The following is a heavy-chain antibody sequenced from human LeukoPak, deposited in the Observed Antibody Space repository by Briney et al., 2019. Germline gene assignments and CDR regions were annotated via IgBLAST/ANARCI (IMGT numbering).Heavy chain of an antibody. D-gene: IGHD6-13*01. CDR2: ISDGGTPV. J-gene: IGHJ4*02. V-gene: IGHV3-48*01. Sequence: GGSLRLSCAASGFTFSNYSMNWVRLAPGKGLEWISYISDGGTPVYYADSVEGRFTVSRDNEKNSLYLQMTSLRADDTAVYYCARDFRSSSWYIGDYWGQGAQVTVSP. CDR3: ARDFRSSSWYIGDY. CDR1: GFTFSNYS.